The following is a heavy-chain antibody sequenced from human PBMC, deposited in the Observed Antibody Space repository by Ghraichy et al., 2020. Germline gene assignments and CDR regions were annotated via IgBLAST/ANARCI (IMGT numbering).Heavy chain of an antibody. CDR3: VKVDYGDYDYYYYGMDV. CDR2: ISSNGGST. CDR1: GFTFSSYA. J-gene: IGHJ6*02. Sequence: GGSLRLSCSASGFTFSSYAMHWVRQAPGKGLEYVSAISSNGGSTYYADSVKGRFTISRDNSKNTLYLQMSSLRAEDTAVYYCVKVDYGDYDYYYYGMDVWGQGTTVTVS. V-gene: IGHV3-64D*06. D-gene: IGHD4-17*01.